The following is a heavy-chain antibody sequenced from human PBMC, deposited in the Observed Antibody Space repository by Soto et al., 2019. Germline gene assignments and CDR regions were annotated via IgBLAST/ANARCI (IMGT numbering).Heavy chain of an antibody. CDR1: SYTFNTFG. J-gene: IGHJ3*02. CDR2: ISAQKGNT. CDR3: AGYRSSSYDAFDI. V-gene: IGHV1-18*01. D-gene: IGHD6-6*01. Sequence: ASVKVSCKAPSYTFNTFGISWVRQAPGQGLEWMGWISAQKGNTNYAQSLQGRLTMTIDTSTSTAYMELRSLRSDDAAVYYCAGYRSSSYDAFDIWGQGAMVTVPS.